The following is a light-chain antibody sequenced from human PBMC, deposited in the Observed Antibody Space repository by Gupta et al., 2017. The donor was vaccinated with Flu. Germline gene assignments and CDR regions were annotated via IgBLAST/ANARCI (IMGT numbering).Light chain of an antibody. CDR1: SSDGGGYYY. Sequence: QAGTSSGTATSSDGGGYYYVPSHKQHPGNDPRILIYDVSKRPAGVPDRFSGSESGNTASLTIAGLEAEDEADYSCCACAGGFYVFGTVTEVTVL. V-gene: IGLV2-11*01. CDR2: DVS. J-gene: IGLJ1*01. CDR3: CACAGGFYV.